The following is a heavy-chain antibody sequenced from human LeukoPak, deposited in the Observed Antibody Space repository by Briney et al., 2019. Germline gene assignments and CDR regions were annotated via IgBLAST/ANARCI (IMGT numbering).Heavy chain of an antibody. CDR3: AREALREAVVGY. CDR2: IYSGGST. Sequence: GGSLRLSCAASGFTVSSNYMSWVRQAPGKGLEWVSVIYSGGSTYYADSVKGRFTISRDNSKNTLYLQMNSLRAEDTAVYYCAREALREAVVGYWGQGTLVTVSS. D-gene: IGHD6-19*01. V-gene: IGHV3-66*01. CDR1: GFTVSSNY. J-gene: IGHJ4*02.